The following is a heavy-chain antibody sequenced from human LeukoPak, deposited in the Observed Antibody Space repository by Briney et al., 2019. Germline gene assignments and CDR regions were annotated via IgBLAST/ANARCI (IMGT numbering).Heavy chain of an antibody. Sequence: GGSLSLSCAAAGFIFAIHWGRQAPGKGLEWVSLISGDGGSTFYADSVRGRFTISRDNTRKSLSLQMSSLRSEDTALYYCARESETSGWYDYWGQGTLVTVSS. J-gene: IGHJ4*02. CDR1: GFIFA. D-gene: IGHD6-19*01. CDR3: ARESETSGWYDY. CDR2: ISGDGGST. V-gene: IGHV3-43*02.